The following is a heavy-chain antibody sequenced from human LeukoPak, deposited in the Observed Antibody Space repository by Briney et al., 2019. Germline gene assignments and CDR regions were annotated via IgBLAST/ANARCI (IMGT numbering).Heavy chain of an antibody. CDR3: AKDQYGSGNYFDY. Sequence: GGSLRLSCAASGFTFSHYAMSWVRQAPGKGLEWVSVISGSASNKYYADYADSVKGRFTISRDNSKNTLYLQMNSLRVEDTAVYYCAKDQYGSGNYFDYRGQGTLVTVSS. D-gene: IGHD3-10*01. CDR2: ISGSASNKYYA. V-gene: IGHV3-23*01. CDR1: GFTFSHYA. J-gene: IGHJ4*02.